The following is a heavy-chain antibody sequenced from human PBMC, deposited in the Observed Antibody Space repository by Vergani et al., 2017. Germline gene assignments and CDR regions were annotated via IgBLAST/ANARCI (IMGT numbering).Heavy chain of an antibody. D-gene: IGHD6-6*01. J-gene: IGHJ3*02. CDR1: GYSFTSYW. Sequence: EVQLVQSGAEVKKPGESLKISCKGSGYSFTSYWIGWVRQMPGKGLEWMGIIYPGDSDTRYSPSFQGQVTISADKSISTAYLQWSSLKASATAMYYCARLGILRSSLNAFDIWGQGTMVTVSS. V-gene: IGHV5-51*01. CDR2: IYPGDSDT. CDR3: ARLGILRSSLNAFDI.